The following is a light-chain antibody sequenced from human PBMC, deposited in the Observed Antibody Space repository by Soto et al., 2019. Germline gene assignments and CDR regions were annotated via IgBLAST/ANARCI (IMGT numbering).Light chain of an antibody. CDR1: QSTSDW. V-gene: IGKV1-5*01. CDR3: QQYNSYSIT. Sequence: DIQMTQSPSTLSASVGDRVTITCRASQSTSDWLAWYQQKPGKAPSILESGVPSRFSGSGSGTEFTLAISSLQPDDLATYYCQQYNSYSITLVQGTRLEIK. J-gene: IGKJ5*01.